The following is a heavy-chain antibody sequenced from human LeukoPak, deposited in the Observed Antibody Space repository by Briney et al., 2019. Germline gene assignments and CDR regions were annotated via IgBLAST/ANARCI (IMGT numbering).Heavy chain of an antibody. CDR2: IYSGGST. J-gene: IGHJ3*02. CDR1: GFTVSSNY. V-gene: IGHV3-53*01. D-gene: IGHD4/OR15-4a*01. Sequence: GGSLRLSCAAPGFTVSSNYMSWVRQAPGKGLEWVSVIYSGGSTYYADSVKGRFTISRDNSKNTLYLQMNSLRAEDTAVYYCARANYDGAFDIWGQGTMVTVSS. CDR3: ARANYDGAFDI.